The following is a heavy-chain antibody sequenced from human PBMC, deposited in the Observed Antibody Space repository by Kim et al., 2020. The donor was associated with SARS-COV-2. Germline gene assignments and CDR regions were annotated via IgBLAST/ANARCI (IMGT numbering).Heavy chain of an antibody. J-gene: IGHJ6*02. CDR3: ARDRDGYSYGSSGMDV. V-gene: IGHV3-30*07. D-gene: IGHD5-18*01. Sequence: SVKGRFTISGDHSKNTVYLQMNSLRAEDTAVYYCARDRDGYSYGSSGMDVWGQGTTVTVSS.